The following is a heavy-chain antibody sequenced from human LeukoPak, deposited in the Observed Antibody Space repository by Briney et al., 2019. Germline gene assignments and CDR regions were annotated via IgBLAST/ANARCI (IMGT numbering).Heavy chain of an antibody. Sequence: SETLSLTCTVSGGSVSSGSYYWSWIRQPPGKGLEWIGYIYYSGSTNYNPSLKSRVTISVDTSKNQFFLKLSSVTAADTAVYYCARYSSSWPDAFDIWGLGTIVTVSS. CDR1: GGSVSSGSYY. CDR3: ARYSSSWPDAFDI. J-gene: IGHJ3*02. D-gene: IGHD6-13*01. V-gene: IGHV4-61*01. CDR2: IYYSGST.